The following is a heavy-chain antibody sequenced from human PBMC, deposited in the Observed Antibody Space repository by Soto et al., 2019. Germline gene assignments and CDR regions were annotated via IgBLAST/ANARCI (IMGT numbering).Heavy chain of an antibody. J-gene: IGHJ6*02. D-gene: IGHD3-3*01. CDR3: ARDSWREKFTNYYYYYGMDV. V-gene: IGHV1-69*13. CDR2: IIPIFGTA. CDR1: GGTFSSYA. Sequence: VASVKVSCKASGGTFSSYAISWVRQAPGQGLEWTGGIIPIFGTANYAQKFQGRVTITADESTSTAYMELSSLRSEDTAVYYCARDSWREKFTNYYYYYGMDVWGQGTTVTVSS.